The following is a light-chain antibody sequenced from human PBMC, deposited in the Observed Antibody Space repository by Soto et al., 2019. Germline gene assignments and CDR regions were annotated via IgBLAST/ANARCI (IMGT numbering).Light chain of an antibody. CDR2: GVS. V-gene: IGKV3-15*01. Sequence: EIVMMQSPVTLSVSPGESVTLSCRASQLFSSNLAWYQHKPGQAPRLLIYGVSTRDTGVPDRFSGSASGTEFTLTISSLQSEDFAVYYCQQYNNWPRTFGQGTRLEIK. CDR3: QQYNNWPRT. J-gene: IGKJ5*01. CDR1: QLFSSN.